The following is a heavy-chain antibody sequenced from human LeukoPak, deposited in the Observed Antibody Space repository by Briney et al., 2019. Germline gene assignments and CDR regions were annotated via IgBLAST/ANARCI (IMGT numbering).Heavy chain of an antibody. Sequence: SETLSLTCTVTGGSISSSSYYWGWIPQPPGEGLEWIGTVYYSGSTYYNPSLKSRVTILVDTSKNQFSLKLSSVTAADTAVYYCARGISARFDPWGQGTLVTVSS. CDR3: ARGISARFDP. CDR1: GGSISSSSYY. D-gene: IGHD3-3*01. J-gene: IGHJ5*02. CDR2: VYYSGST. V-gene: IGHV4-39*07.